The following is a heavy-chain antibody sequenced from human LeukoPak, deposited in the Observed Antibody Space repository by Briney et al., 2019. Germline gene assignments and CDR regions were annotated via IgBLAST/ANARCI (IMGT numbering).Heavy chain of an antibody. CDR2: ITSSSGPT. Sequence: GGSLRLSCAASGFTFGNYAMSWVRQAPGKGLEWVSTITSSSGPTYYADSVTGRFTISRDNSKNTLYLQMSSLRAEDTAVYFCAKRPTTVAAFYFDCWGQGTLVTVSS. CDR3: AKRPTTVAAFYFDC. J-gene: IGHJ4*02. D-gene: IGHD4-23*01. CDR1: GFTFGNYA. V-gene: IGHV3-23*01.